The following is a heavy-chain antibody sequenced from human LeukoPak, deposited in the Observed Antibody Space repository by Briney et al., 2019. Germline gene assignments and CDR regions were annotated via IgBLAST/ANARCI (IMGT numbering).Heavy chain of an antibody. D-gene: IGHD2-8*01. CDR3: ARGMNGMDV. CDR2: INPNNGGT. Sequence: EASVKVSCKASAYTFTGYYMHWVRQAPGQGLEWMGWINPNNGGTNYAQKFQGRVTMTRDTSISTAYMELSRLRSDDTAVYYCARGMNGMDVWGQGTTVTVSS. J-gene: IGHJ6*02. CDR1: AYTFTGYY. V-gene: IGHV1-2*02.